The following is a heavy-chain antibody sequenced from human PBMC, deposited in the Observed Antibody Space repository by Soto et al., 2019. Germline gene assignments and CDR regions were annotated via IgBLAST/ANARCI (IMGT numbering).Heavy chain of an antibody. Sequence: QVQLQESGPGLVKPSETLSLNCSVSGDSISDYYWTWLRQPAGKAPEWIGRIYTAGIIIYNPALKSRVTVSLDTSINQFSLKLNSVTAADTAVYYCANWGKSGSDFWGQGTLVTVSS. CDR3: ANWGKSGSDF. D-gene: IGHD3-16*01. CDR2: IYTAGII. J-gene: IGHJ4*02. CDR1: GDSISDYY. V-gene: IGHV4-4*07.